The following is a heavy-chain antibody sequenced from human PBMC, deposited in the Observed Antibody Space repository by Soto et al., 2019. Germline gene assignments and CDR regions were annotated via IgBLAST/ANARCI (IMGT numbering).Heavy chain of an antibody. V-gene: IGHV4-59*08. CDR2: IYYSGST. Sequence: PSETLSLTCTVSGGSISSYYWSWIRQPPGKGLEWIGYIYYSGSTNYNPSLKSRVTISVDTSKNQFSLKLSSVTAADTAVYYCARQYYYGSGSYSWGWFDPWGQGTLVTVSS. CDR1: GGSISSYY. D-gene: IGHD3-10*01. CDR3: ARQYYYGSGSYSWGWFDP. J-gene: IGHJ5*02.